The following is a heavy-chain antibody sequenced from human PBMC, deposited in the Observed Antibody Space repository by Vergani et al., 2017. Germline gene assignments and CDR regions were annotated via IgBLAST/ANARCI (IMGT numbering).Heavy chain of an antibody. V-gene: IGHV3-11*04. D-gene: IGHD1-14*01. Sequence: LEESGGGSGKPGGSLRLSCAASGFKFSDRYMSWIRQAPGKGLEWVSHISPGASTVSYTDSVTGRFTVSRDNDNNSLTLDMTTLRVDDTAVYYCASNPGISPTRHYYSLVVWCRGTTVTVSS. J-gene: IGHJ6*02. CDR1: GFKFSDRY. CDR2: ISPGASTV. CDR3: ASNPGISPTRHYYSLVV.